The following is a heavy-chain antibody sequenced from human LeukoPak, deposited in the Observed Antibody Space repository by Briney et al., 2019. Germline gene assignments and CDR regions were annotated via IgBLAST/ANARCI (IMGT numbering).Heavy chain of an antibody. V-gene: IGHV4-59*01. J-gene: IGHJ4*02. CDR2: IYYSGST. Sequence: SETLSLTCPVSGGSISSYYWSCIRQPPGKGLEWIGYIYYSGSTNYNPSLKSRVTISVDTSKNQFSLKLSSVTAADTAVYYCARRYYYGSGSFFFDYWGQGTLVTVSS. D-gene: IGHD3-10*01. CDR1: GGSISSYY. CDR3: ARRYYYGSGSFFFDY.